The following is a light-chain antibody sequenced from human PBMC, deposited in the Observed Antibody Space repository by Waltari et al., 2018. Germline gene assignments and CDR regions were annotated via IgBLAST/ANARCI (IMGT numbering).Light chain of an antibody. CDR2: KVA. J-gene: IGKJ4*01. V-gene: IGKV2-30*02. CDR3: MQGTHWPLT. CDR1: QSLVHSDGNTD. Sequence: DVVMTQSPLSLPVTLGQPASISCKSSQSLVHSDGNTDLAWFQQRPGQSPRRLIYKVANRESSVPDRFSASSSGTDFTLKISRVEAEDVGVYYCMQGTHWPLTFGGGTKVEIK.